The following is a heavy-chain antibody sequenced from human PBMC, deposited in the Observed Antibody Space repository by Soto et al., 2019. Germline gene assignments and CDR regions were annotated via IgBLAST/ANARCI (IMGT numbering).Heavy chain of an antibody. CDR1: GGTFGSYA. J-gene: IGHJ6*02. D-gene: IGHD2-2*01. Sequence: QVQLVQSGAEVKKPGSSVKVSCKASGGTFGSYAISWVRQAPGQGLEWMGGIIPIPGTANYAQKFQGRVTIAADESPSTAYMEPSSLRSEDTAVYYCARSQGSSTSLEIYYYYYYGMDVWGQGTTVTFSS. CDR2: IIPIPGTA. CDR3: ARSQGSSTSLEIYYYYYYGMDV. V-gene: IGHV1-69*01.